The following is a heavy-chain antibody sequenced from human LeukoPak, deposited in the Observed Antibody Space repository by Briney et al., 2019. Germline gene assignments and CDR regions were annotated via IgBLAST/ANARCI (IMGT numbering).Heavy chain of an antibody. V-gene: IGHV3-53*01. J-gene: IGHJ4*02. CDR1: GFTVSSNY. CDR2: IYSGGST. Sequence: PGGSLRLSCAASGFTVSSNYMSWVRQAPGKGLEWVSVIYSGGSTYYADSVKGRFTISRDNSKNTLYLQMNSLRAEDTAVYYCARDQPGPNGYSSGWGFDYWGQGTLVTVSS. CDR3: ARDQPGPNGYSSGWGFDY. D-gene: IGHD6-19*01.